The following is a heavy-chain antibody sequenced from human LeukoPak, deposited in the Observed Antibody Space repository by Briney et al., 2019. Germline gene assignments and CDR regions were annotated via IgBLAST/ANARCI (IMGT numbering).Heavy chain of an antibody. CDR1: GYTFTGYY. J-gene: IGHJ2*01. D-gene: IGHD2-2*01. Sequence: ASVKVSCKASGYTFTGYYMHWVRQAPGQGLEWMGWINPNSGGTNYAQKFQGRVTMTRDTSISTAYMELSRLRSDDTAVYYCASLGYCSSTSCYGAFDLWGRGTLVTVSS. CDR2: INPNSGGT. CDR3: ASLGYCSSTSCYGAFDL. V-gene: IGHV1-2*02.